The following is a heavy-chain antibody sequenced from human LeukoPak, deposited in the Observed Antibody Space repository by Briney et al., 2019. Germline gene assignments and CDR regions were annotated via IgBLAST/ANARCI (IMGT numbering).Heavy chain of an antibody. D-gene: IGHD5-24*01. CDR1: GFTFSSYW. CDR3: AGDFSVERWLQLGPWAFDI. J-gene: IGHJ3*02. Sequence: GGSLRLSCAASGFTFSSYWMSWVRQAPGKGLEWVANIKQDGSEKYYVDSVKGRFTISRDNAKNSLYLQMNSLRAEDTAVYYCAGDFSVERWLQLGPWAFDIWGQGTMVTVSS. CDR2: IKQDGSEK. V-gene: IGHV3-7*01.